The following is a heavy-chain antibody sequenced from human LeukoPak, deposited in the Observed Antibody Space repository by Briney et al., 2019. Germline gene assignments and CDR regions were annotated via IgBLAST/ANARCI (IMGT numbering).Heavy chain of an antibody. J-gene: IGHJ6*02. CDR3: AITVTEGYYYYGMDV. CDR1: GGSISSSSYY. CDR2: IYYSGST. D-gene: IGHD4-17*01. V-gene: IGHV4-39*01. Sequence: SETLSLTCTVSGGSISSSSYYWGWIRQPPGKGLEWIGSIYYSGSTYYNPSLKSRVTISVDTSKNQFSLKLSSVTAADMAVYYCAITVTEGYYYYGMDVWGQGTTVTVSS.